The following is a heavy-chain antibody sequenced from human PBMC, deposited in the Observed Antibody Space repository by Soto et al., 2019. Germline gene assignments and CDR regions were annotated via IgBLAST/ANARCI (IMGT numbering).Heavy chain of an antibody. V-gene: IGHV1-69*02. CDR1: GGTFSSYT. CDR3: ARAITVTKYYFDY. D-gene: IGHD1-20*01. J-gene: IGHJ4*02. Sequence: GASVKVSCNASGGTFSSYTISWVRQAPGQGLEWMGRIIPILGIANYAQKFQGRVTITADKSTSTAYMELSSLRSEDTAVYYCARAITVTKYYFDYWGQGTLVTVSS. CDR2: IIPILGIA.